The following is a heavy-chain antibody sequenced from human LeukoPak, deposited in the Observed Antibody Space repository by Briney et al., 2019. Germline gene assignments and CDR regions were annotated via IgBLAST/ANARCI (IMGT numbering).Heavy chain of an antibody. J-gene: IGHJ4*02. Sequence: PGGSLRLSCAASGFTVSSNYMSWVRQAPGKGLEWVSVIYSGGSTYYADSVKGRFTISRDNSKNTLYLQMNSLRAEDTAVYYCARDGCSSTSCFDYWGQGTLVTVSS. CDR3: ARDGCSSTSCFDY. V-gene: IGHV3-66*01. D-gene: IGHD2-2*01. CDR2: IYSGGST. CDR1: GFTVSSNY.